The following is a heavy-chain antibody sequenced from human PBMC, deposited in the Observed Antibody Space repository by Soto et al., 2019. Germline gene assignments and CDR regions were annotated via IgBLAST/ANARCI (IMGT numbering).Heavy chain of an antibody. CDR1: GGTFSSYT. J-gene: IGHJ4*02. CDR2: IIPILGIA. Sequence: VASVKVSCKASGGTFSSYTISWVRQAPGQGLEWMGRIIPILGIANYAQKFQGRVTITADKSTSTAYMELSSLRSEDTAVYYCARAYCSGGSCPEYYYFDYWGQGTLVTVSS. D-gene: IGHD2-15*01. CDR3: ARAYCSGGSCPEYYYFDY. V-gene: IGHV1-69*02.